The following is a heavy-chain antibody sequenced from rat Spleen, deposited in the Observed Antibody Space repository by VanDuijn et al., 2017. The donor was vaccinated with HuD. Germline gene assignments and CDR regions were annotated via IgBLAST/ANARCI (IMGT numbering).Heavy chain of an antibody. CDR2: IWADGST. CDR3: TGYDCAYYHNPTWFVY. D-gene: IGHD1-12*02. J-gene: IGHJ3*01. V-gene: IGHV2-1*01. Sequence: QVQLKESGPGLVQPSQTLSLTCTVSGFSLTGNNVHWIRQPPGKGLEWMGGIWADGSTDYDSSLKSRLSISRDTSKSQVFLKMNSLQTDDTAIYFCTGYDCAYYHNPTWFVYWGQGTLVTVSS. CDR1: GFSLTGNN.